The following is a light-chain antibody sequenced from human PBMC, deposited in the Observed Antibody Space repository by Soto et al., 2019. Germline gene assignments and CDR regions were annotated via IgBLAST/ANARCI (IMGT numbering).Light chain of an antibody. CDR2: DAS. J-gene: IGKJ4*01. CDR1: QGISSA. V-gene: IGKV1-13*02. CDR3: QQFNSYLT. Sequence: AIQLTQSPSSLSASVGDRVTITCRASQGISSALAWYQQKPGKAPKLLIYDASILESGVPSRISGSASGTDFTLTIISLQPEDSATYYCQQFNSYLTFGGGTKVEIK.